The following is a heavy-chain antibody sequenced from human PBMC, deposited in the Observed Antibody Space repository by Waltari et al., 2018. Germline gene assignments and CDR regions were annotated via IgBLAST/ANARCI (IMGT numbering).Heavy chain of an antibody. CDR2: LSSGVIT. Sequence: EVQLVESGGGLIQPGGSLRLSCVASEFTVSDNYMSWVRQAPGKGLEWVSILSSGVITHYADCVKGRFTIARDNSKNTLYLQMNSLRTEDTAMYYCATSKALHSGWSRFDYWGLGTLVTVSS. V-gene: IGHV3-53*01. J-gene: IGHJ4*02. D-gene: IGHD6-19*01. CDR1: EFTVSDNY. CDR3: ATSKALHSGWSRFDY.